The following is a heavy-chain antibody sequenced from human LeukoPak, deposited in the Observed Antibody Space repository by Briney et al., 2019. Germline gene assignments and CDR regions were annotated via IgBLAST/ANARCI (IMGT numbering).Heavy chain of an antibody. D-gene: IGHD5-18*01. CDR3: AATRGAMVRSRLDY. Sequence: PGGSLRLSCAASGFTFSSYGMHWVRQAPGKGPEWVAFIRYDGSNKYYADSVKGRFTISRDNSKNTLYLQMNSLRAEDTAVYYCAATRGAMVRSRLDYWGQGTLVTVSS. CDR2: IRYDGSNK. CDR1: GFTFSSYG. V-gene: IGHV3-30*02. J-gene: IGHJ4*02.